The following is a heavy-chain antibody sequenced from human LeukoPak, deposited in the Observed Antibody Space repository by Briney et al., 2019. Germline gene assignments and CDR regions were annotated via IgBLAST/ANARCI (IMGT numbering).Heavy chain of an antibody. D-gene: IGHD4-11*01. CDR3: ARTTAPVFYYYYYMDV. V-gene: IGHV4-59*01. CDR1: GGSISSYY. J-gene: IGHJ6*03. Sequence: SETLSLTCTVAGGSISSYYWSWVRQPPGKGLEWVGYIYYRWSTNYNPSLKSRVTISVDTSKNRFSLKLSSVTAADTAVYYCARTTAPVFYYYYYMDVWGKGTTVTVSS. CDR2: IYYRWST.